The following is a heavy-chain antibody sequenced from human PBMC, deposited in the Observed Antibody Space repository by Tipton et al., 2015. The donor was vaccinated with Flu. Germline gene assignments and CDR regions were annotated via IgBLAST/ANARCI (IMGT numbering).Heavy chain of an antibody. CDR2: IIPLFGVA. J-gene: IGHJ5*02. V-gene: IGHV1-69*18. Sequence: QLVQSGPEVKKPGSSVKVSCKASGGTFSTYTFSWVRQAPGQGLEWMGRIIPLFGVAKYAQKFQGRVTITADDSTTTAYLELSSLRFEDTAIYYCARMWDDGTTFYRWGQGTLVTVSS. CDR3: ARMWDDGTTFYR. CDR1: GGTFSTYT. D-gene: IGHD1-1*01.